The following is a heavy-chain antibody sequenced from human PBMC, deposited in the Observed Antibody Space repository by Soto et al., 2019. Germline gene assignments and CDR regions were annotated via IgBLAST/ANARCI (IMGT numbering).Heavy chain of an antibody. V-gene: IGHV4-61*01. J-gene: IGHJ4*02. CDR3: ARRPATAFYYFDY. Sequence: QVQLQESGPGLVKPSETLSLTCTVSGGSVSSGFHYWSWIRQPPGKGLEWIGNIYYSGCTNYNPSLKSRVTISVDTSKNQFSLKLNSVTAADTAVYYCARRPATAFYYFDYWGQGTLVTVSS. D-gene: IGHD2-21*02. CDR1: GGSVSSGFHY. CDR2: IYYSGCT.